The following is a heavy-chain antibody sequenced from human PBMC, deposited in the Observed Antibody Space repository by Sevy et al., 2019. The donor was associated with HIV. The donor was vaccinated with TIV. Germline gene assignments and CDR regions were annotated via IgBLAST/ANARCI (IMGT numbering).Heavy chain of an antibody. V-gene: IGHV3-33*01. CDR3: ARDLEFYDYGDYGPAFMPDY. D-gene: IGHD4-17*01. Sequence: GGSLRLSCAPSGFTFSTYGLHWVRQAPGKGLEGVAVRWFDGSNTYYADSVKGRFTISRDIAKNTLHLQMNSLRAEDTAVYYCARDLEFYDYGDYGPAFMPDYWGQGTLVTVSS. CDR1: GFTFSTYG. J-gene: IGHJ4*02. CDR2: RWFDGSNT.